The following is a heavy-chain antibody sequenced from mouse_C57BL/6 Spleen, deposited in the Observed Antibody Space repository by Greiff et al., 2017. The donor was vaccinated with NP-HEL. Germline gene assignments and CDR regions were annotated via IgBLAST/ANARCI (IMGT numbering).Heavy chain of an antibody. J-gene: IGHJ4*01. CDR1: GFSLTSYG. D-gene: IGHD3-2*02. CDR2: IWGVGST. Sequence: VHLVESGPGLVAPSHCLSITCTVSGFSLTSYGVDWVRQSPGKGLEWLGVIWGVGSTNYNSALKSRLSISKDNSKSQVFLKMNSLQTDDTAMYYCARTAQATWGMDYWGQGTSVTVSS. CDR3: ARTAQATWGMDY. V-gene: IGHV2-6*01.